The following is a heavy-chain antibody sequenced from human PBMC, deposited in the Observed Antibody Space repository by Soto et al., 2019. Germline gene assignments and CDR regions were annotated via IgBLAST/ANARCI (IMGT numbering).Heavy chain of an antibody. V-gene: IGHV3-30*18. CDR2: TSYDGNNE. Sequence: QVQLVESGGGVVQPGRSLRLSCAASGFTFSNYAMHWVRQAPGKGLEWVALTSYDGNNEYYTDSVKGRFTISRDNSKNTLFLQMNSPRPEDTAVYYCAKDKGVFNCATSYFDYWGQGALVTVSS. J-gene: IGHJ4*02. CDR3: AKDKGVFNCATSYFDY. D-gene: IGHD1-1*01. CDR1: GFTFSNYA.